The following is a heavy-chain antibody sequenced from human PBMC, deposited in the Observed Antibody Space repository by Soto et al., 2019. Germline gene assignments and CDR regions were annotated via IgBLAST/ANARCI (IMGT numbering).Heavy chain of an antibody. D-gene: IGHD3-10*01. V-gene: IGHV4-39*01. CDR1: GGSISSSSYY. J-gene: IGHJ4*02. CDR2: IYYSGST. CDR3: ARRGSGSYSDY. Sequence: QLQLQESGPGLVKPSETLSLTCTVSGGSISSSSYYWGWIRQPPGKGLEWIGSIYYSGSTYYTPPLKSRVTISVDTSKNQFSLKLSSVTAADTAVYYCARRGSGSYSDYWGQGTLVTVSS.